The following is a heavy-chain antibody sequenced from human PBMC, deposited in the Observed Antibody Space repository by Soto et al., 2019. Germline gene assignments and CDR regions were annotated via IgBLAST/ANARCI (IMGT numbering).Heavy chain of an antibody. J-gene: IGHJ3*02. CDR3: ARSLPYCGGDCYSPVFDI. CDR1: GFTFSSYG. Sequence: PGGSLRLSCAASGFTFSSYGMHWVRQAPGKGLEWVAVIWYDGSNKYYIDSVKGRFTISRDNSKNTLYLQMNSLRAEDTAVYYCARSLPYCGGDCYSPVFDIWGQGTMVTVSS. V-gene: IGHV3-33*01. D-gene: IGHD2-21*02. CDR2: IWYDGSNK.